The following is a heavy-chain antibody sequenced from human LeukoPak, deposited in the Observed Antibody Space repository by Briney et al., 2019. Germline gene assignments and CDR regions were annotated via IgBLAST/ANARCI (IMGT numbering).Heavy chain of an antibody. CDR2: IYYSGST. J-gene: IGHJ3*02. D-gene: IGHD6-19*01. CDR1: GGSISSSSYY. CDR3: ARETPGYSSGWGAFDI. Sequence: SETLSLTCTVSGGSISSSSYYWGWIRQPPGKGLEWVGSIYYSGSTYYNPSLKSRVTISVDTSKNQFSLKLSSVTAADTAVYYCARETPGYSSGWGAFDIWGQGTMVTVSS. V-gene: IGHV4-39*07.